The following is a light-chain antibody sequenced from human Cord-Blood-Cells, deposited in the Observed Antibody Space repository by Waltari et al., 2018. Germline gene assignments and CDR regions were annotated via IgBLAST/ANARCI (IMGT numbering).Light chain of an antibody. V-gene: IGKV3-15*01. Sequence: EIVMTQSPATLSVSPGERATLTCRARLSVSSQLAWYQQKPGQAPRLLIYGASTRATGIPARFSGSGSGTEFTLTISSLQSEDFAVYYCQQYNNWPYTFGQGTKLEIK. J-gene: IGKJ2*01. CDR2: GAS. CDR3: QQYNNWPYT. CDR1: LSVSSQ.